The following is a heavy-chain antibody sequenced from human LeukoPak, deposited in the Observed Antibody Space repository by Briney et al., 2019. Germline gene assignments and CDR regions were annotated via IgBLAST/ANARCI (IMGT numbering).Heavy chain of an antibody. Sequence: GGSLRLSCAASGFIFSDYYMSWIRQAPGKGLDWVSDISSSGSSIYYADSVKGRFTISRDNARNSLYLQMNSLRVEDTAVYYCARPNASGNYRAFDIWGQGIMVTVSS. CDR3: ARPNASGNYRAFDI. J-gene: IGHJ3*02. CDR2: ISSSGSSI. CDR1: GFIFSDYY. V-gene: IGHV3-11*04. D-gene: IGHD3-10*01.